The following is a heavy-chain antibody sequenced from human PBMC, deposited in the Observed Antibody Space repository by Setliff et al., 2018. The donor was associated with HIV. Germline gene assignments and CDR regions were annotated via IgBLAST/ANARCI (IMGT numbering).Heavy chain of an antibody. J-gene: IGHJ4*02. V-gene: IGHV3-11*06. D-gene: IGHD1-26*01. CDR1: GFTFNGFY. Sequence: PGGSLRLSCTASGFTFNGFYMNWVRQAPGKGLEWLSYIYADSVKGRFTISRDNAKNSLYLQMYSLRGEDTAVYYCARKTPGLGPFEYWGQGTLVTVSS. CDR3: ARKTPGLGPFEY.